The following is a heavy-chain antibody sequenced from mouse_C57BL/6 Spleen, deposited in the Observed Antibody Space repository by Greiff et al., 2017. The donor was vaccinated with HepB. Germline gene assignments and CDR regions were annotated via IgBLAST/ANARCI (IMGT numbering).Heavy chain of an antibody. CDR2: INYDGSST. D-gene: IGHD2-4*01. Sequence: DVKLVESEGGLVQPGSSMKLSCTASGFTFSDYYMAWVRQVPEKGLEWVANINYDGSSTYYLDSLKSRFIISRDNAKNILYLQMSSLKSEDTATYYCAREESYDYDVYYFDYWGQGTTLTVSS. CDR3: AREESYDYDVYYFDY. V-gene: IGHV5-16*01. CDR1: GFTFSDYY. J-gene: IGHJ2*01.